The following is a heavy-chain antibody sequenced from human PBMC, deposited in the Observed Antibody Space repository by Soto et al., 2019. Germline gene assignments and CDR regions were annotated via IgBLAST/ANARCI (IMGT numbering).Heavy chain of an antibody. CDR3: ARDRSAHYDFWSGSFDY. D-gene: IGHD3-3*01. J-gene: IGHJ4*02. CDR2: INAGNGNT. CDR1: GYTFTSYA. V-gene: IGHV1-3*01. Sequence: GASVKVSCKASGYTFTSYAMHWVRQAPGQRLEWMGWINAGNGNTKYSQKFQGRVTITRDTSASTAYMELSSLRSEDTAVYYCARDRSAHYDFWSGSFDYWGQGTLVKVSS.